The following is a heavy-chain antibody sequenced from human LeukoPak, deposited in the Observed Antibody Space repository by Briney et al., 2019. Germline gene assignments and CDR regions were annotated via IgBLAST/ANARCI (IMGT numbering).Heavy chain of an antibody. J-gene: IGHJ4*02. Sequence: LRLSCAASGFTFSSYAMSWVRQAPGKGLEWIGYIYHSGSTYYNPSLKSRVTISVDRSKNQFSLKLSSVTAADTAVYYCARGRTYFDYWGQGTLVTVSS. CDR1: GFTFSSYA. CDR2: IYHSGST. V-gene: IGHV4-30-2*01. CDR3: ARGRTYFDY.